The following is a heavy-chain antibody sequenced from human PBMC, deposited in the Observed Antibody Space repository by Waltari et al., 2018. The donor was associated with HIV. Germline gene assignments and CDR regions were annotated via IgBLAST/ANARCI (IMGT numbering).Heavy chain of an antibody. CDR3: VISSSGHFDH. J-gene: IGHJ4*02. CDR1: GLDFSVYW. V-gene: IGHV3-7*01. D-gene: IGHD3-22*01. CDR2: IKFDGSDM. Sequence: VESGGDLVQPGGYLRLSCAVSGLDFSVYWMSWVRLRPAEVLELVANIKFDGSDMYYADSVRGRFIASRDRSKKLLFLQMKNVRDDDTATYYCVISSSGHFDHWRQWTQVIVSS.